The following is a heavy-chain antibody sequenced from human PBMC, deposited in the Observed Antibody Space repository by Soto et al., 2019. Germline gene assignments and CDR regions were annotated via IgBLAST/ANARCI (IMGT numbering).Heavy chain of an antibody. CDR3: ANPPAERYCSGGSCYSDY. J-gene: IGHJ4*02. CDR2: ISGSGGST. D-gene: IGHD2-15*01. V-gene: IGHV3-23*01. Sequence: EVQLLESGGGLVQPGGSLRLSCAASGFTFSSYAMSWVRQAPGKGLEWVSAISGSGGSTYYADSVKGRFTISRDNSKNTLFLQMNSLRAEDTAVYYCANPPAERYCSGGSCYSDYWGQGTLVTVSS. CDR1: GFTFSSYA.